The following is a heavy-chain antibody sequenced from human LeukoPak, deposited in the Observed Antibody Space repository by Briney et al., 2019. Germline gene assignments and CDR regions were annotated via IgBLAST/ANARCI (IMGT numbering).Heavy chain of an antibody. Sequence: SQTLSLTCAISGDSVSSNSAAWNWIRQSPSRGLEWLGRTYYRSKWYNDYAVSVKSRITINPDTSKNQFSLQLNSVTPEDTAVYYCARVSSYGSGSRYSTFYYGMDVWGKGTTVTVSS. V-gene: IGHV6-1*01. CDR1: GDSVSSNSAA. CDR2: TYYRSKWYN. CDR3: ARVSSYGSGSRYSTFYYGMDV. D-gene: IGHD3-10*01. J-gene: IGHJ6*04.